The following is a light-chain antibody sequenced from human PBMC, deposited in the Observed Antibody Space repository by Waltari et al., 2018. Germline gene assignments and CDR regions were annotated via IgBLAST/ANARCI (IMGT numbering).Light chain of an antibody. CDR3: QQRAAWPLS. CDR1: QSVGIY. CDR2: DAS. J-gene: IGKJ4*01. V-gene: IGKV3-11*01. Sequence: EMLLTHSPATLSLSPGERATLSCRASQSVGIYLAWYQHKPGQAPRLLIHDASNRATGIPARFSGSGSVTDFSLTISSLEPEDFAVYYCQQRAAWPLSFGGGTKVEIK.